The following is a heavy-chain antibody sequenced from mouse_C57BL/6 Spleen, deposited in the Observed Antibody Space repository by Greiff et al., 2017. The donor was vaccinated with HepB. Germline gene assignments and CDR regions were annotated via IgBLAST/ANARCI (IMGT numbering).Heavy chain of an antibody. J-gene: IGHJ2*01. CDR2: IDPSDSYT. CDR1: GYTFTSYW. CDR3: ARTPIYDGYSYYFDY. V-gene: IGHV1-59*01. D-gene: IGHD2-3*01. Sequence: QVQLQQPGAELVRPGTSVKLSCKASGYTFTSYWMHWVKQRPGQGLEWIGVIDPSDSYTNYNQKLKGKATLTVDTSSSTAYMQLSSLTSEDSAVYYCARTPIYDGYSYYFDYWGQGTTLTVSS.